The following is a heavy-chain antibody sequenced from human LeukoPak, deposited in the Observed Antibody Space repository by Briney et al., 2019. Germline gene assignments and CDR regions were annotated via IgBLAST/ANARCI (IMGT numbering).Heavy chain of an antibody. Sequence: GASVKVSCTASGYTFTSYDINWVRQATGQGLEWMGWMNPNSGNTGYAQKFQGRVTMTRNTSISTAYMELSSLRSEDTAVYYCARGPYYDFWSGYHYYGMDVWGQGTTVTVSS. CDR3: ARGPYYDFWSGYHYYGMDV. J-gene: IGHJ6*02. CDR1: GYTFTSYD. V-gene: IGHV1-8*01. CDR2: MNPNSGNT. D-gene: IGHD3-3*01.